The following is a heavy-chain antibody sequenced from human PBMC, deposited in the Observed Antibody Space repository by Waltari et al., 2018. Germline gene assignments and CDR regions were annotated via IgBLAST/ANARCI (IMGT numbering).Heavy chain of an antibody. CDR2: IYHSGST. CDR3: ASLDGWGWYVDL. V-gene: IGHV4-30-2*01. CDR1: GGSISSGAYS. D-gene: IGHD3-10*01. J-gene: IGHJ2*01. Sequence: QLQLQESGSGLVKPSQTLSLTCAVSGGSISSGAYSWSWLRQPPGKGLEWIGYIYHSGSTYYNPSLKSRVTIAVDRAKKQFSLKLGSVTAADTAVYYCASLDGWGWYVDLWGRGTLVTVSS.